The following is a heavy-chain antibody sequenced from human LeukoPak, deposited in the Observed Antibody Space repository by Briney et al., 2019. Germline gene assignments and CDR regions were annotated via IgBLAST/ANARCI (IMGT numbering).Heavy chain of an antibody. D-gene: IGHD3-10*01. CDR1: GYSISSGYY. Sequence: SETLSLTCAVSGYSISSGYYWGWILQPPGKGLEWIGSIYHSGSTYYNPSLKSRVTISADTSKNQFSLKLSSVTAADTAVYYCARRPWLWFGETHYYMDVWGKGTTVTVSS. V-gene: IGHV4-38-2*01. J-gene: IGHJ6*03. CDR3: ARRPWLWFGETHYYMDV. CDR2: IYHSGST.